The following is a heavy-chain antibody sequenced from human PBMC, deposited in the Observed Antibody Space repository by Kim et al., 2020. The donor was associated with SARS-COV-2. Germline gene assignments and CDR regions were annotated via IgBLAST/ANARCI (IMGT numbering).Heavy chain of an antibody. CDR3: TTDFQWLVSD. J-gene: IGHJ4*02. CDR2: K. V-gene: IGHV3-15*01. D-gene: IGHD6-19*01. Sequence: KDYAATVKGNFNISRDNSKNTLYIQMDSLKTEDPAVYYCTTDFQWLVSDWGQGTLVTISS.